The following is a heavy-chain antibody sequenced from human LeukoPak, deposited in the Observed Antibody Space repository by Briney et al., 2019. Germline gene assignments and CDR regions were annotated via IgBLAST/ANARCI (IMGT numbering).Heavy chain of an antibody. CDR2: IWYDGSNK. J-gene: IGHJ6*02. Sequence: PGGSLRLSCAASGFTFSSYGMHWVRQAPGKGLEWVAVIWYDGSNKYYADSVKGRLTISRDNSKNTLYLQMNSLRAEDTAVYYCARDMRLSSGYALIYYYGMDVWGQGTTVTVSS. D-gene: IGHD3-3*01. CDR1: GFTFSSYG. V-gene: IGHV3-33*01. CDR3: ARDMRLSSGYALIYYYGMDV.